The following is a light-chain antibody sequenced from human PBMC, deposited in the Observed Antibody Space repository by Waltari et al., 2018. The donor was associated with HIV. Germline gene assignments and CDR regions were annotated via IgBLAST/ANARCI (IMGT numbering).Light chain of an antibody. J-gene: IGLJ3*02. V-gene: IGLV1-47*01. CDR1: SSNIGSNY. CDR3: AACDDSLSGWV. CDR2: RNN. Sequence: QSVLTQPPSASGTPGQRVTISCSGSSSNIGSNYVYWYQQLPGTAPKLLIYRNNQRPSGVPDQFSGSKSGTSASLAISGLRSEDEADYYCAACDDSLSGWVFGGGTKLTVL.